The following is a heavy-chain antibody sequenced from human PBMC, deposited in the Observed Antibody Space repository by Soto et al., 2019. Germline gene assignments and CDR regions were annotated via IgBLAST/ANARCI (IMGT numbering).Heavy chain of an antibody. Sequence: PGVFLRLPNAAFGLKFSDYCMSWISKAPGKGLEWVSYISSSSSSYTNYADSVKGRFTISRDNAKNSLYLQMNSLRAEDTAVYYCARPSSSWSEEYYFDYWGQGTLVTVSS. CDR1: GLKFSDYC. J-gene: IGHJ4*02. CDR3: ARPSSSWSEEYYFDY. V-gene: IGHV3-11*06. D-gene: IGHD6-13*01. CDR2: ISSSSSSYT.